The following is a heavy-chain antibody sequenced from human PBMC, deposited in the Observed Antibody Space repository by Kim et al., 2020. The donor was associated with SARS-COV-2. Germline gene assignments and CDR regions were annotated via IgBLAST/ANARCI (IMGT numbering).Heavy chain of an antibody. CDR2: INPSGGST. CDR1: GYTFTSYY. D-gene: IGHD3-9*01. Sequence: ASVKVSCKASGYTFTSYYMHWVRQAPGQGLEWMGIINPSGGSTSYAQKFQGRVTMTRDTSTSTVYMELSSLRSEDTAVYYCARSLTPFEYYDILTAVFDYWGQGTLVTVSS. J-gene: IGHJ4*02. CDR3: ARSLTPFEYYDILTAVFDY. V-gene: IGHV1-46*01.